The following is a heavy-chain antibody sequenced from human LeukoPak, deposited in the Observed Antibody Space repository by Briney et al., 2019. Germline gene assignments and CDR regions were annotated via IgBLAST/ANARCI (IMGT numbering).Heavy chain of an antibody. CDR2: ISSSGSTI. CDR3: ARALTYYYDSSGYY. V-gene: IGHV3-11*01. CDR1: GFTFSDYY. Sequence: GGSLRLSCAASGFTFSDYYMSWIRQAPGEGLEWVSYISSSGSTIYYADSVKGRFTISRDNAKNSLYLQMNSLRAEDTAVYYCARALTYYYDSSGYYWGQGTLVTVSS. J-gene: IGHJ4*02. D-gene: IGHD3-22*01.